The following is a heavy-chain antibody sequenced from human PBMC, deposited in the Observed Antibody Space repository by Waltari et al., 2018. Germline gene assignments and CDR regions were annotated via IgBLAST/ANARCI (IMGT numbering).Heavy chain of an antibody. J-gene: IGHJ5*02. CDR1: GGPITTHY. V-gene: IGHV4-4*07. D-gene: IGHD2-2*01. CDR3: ARDRSASYVKDWFDP. CDR2: MYHRGSS. Sequence: QVQLQESGPGLVRPSETLSLTCTVSGGPITTHYWSWIRHPAGTGLEWIGWMYHRGSSPYNPSFKSRVTMSVDTSQNQFSLRLSSVTAADTAVYYCARDRSASYVKDWFDPWGQGTLVTVSS.